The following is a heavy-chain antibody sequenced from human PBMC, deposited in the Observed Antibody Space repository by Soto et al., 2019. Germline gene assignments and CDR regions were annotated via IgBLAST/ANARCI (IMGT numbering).Heavy chain of an antibody. V-gene: IGHV1-69*13. CDR1: GGTFSSYA. CDR2: IIPIFGTA. CDR3: ARACKQLVLNNWFDP. D-gene: IGHD6-6*01. J-gene: IGHJ5*02. Sequence: SVKVSCKASGGTFSSYAISWVRQAPGQGLEWMGGIIPIFGTANYAQKFQGRVTITADESTSTAYMELSSLRSEDTAVYYCARACKQLVLNNWFDPWGQGTLVTVSS.